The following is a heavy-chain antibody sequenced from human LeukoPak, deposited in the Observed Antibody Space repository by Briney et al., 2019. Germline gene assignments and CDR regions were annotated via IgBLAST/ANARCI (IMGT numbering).Heavy chain of an antibody. CDR1: GGSISSYY. V-gene: IGHV4-59*01. D-gene: IGHD3-22*01. J-gene: IGHJ5*02. Sequence: SETLSLTCTVSGGSISSYYWSWIRQPPGKGLEWIGYIYYSGSTYYNPSLKSRVTISVDTSKNQFSLKLSSVTAADTAVYYCARAVKYYYDSSGYPKWFDPWGQGTLVTVSS. CDR3: ARAVKYYYDSSGYPKWFDP. CDR2: IYYSGST.